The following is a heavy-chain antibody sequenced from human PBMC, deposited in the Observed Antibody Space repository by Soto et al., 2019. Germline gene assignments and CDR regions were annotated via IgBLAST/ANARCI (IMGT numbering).Heavy chain of an antibody. V-gene: IGHV4-30-4*01. CDR1: GGSLSSGDHY. CDR2: IYYIGST. Sequence: SGTMSLTCPVSGGSLSSGDHYWRRNRQPPGEGLEGIWYIYYIGSTYYNPPLKCRVTIAVDTSKNHFSLKLSSVTAADTGVYDCARAVEAITIFGVVPQEYGRDGWGQGTTVTVSS. CDR3: ARAVEAITIFGVVPQEYGRDG. J-gene: IGHJ6*02. D-gene: IGHD3-3*01.